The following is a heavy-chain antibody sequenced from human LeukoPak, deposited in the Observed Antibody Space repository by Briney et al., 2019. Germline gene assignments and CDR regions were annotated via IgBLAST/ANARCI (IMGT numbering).Heavy chain of an antibody. CDR1: GYTFTGYY. J-gene: IGHJ4*02. V-gene: IGHV1-2*02. Sequence: ASVKVSCKASGYTFTGYYMHWVRQDPGQGLEWMGWINPNSGGTNYAQKFQGRVTMTRDTSISTAYMELSRLRSDDTAVYYCARALGLVRGAPGYWGQGTLVTVSS. CDR2: INPNSGGT. CDR3: ARALGLVRGAPGY. D-gene: IGHD3-10*01.